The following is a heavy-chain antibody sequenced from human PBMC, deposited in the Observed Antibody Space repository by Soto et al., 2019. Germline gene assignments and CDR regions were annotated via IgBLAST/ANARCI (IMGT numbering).Heavy chain of an antibody. CDR3: AKASSIVVVVAAPLIFDY. CDR1: GFTFSSYG. CDR2: ISYDGSNK. V-gene: IGHV3-30*18. J-gene: IGHJ4*02. D-gene: IGHD2-15*01. Sequence: PGGSLRLSCAASGFTFSSYGMHWVRQAPCKGLEWVAVISYDGSNKYYADSVKGRFTISRDNSKNTLYLQMNSLRAEDTAVYYCAKASSIVVVVAAPLIFDYWGQGTLVTVSS.